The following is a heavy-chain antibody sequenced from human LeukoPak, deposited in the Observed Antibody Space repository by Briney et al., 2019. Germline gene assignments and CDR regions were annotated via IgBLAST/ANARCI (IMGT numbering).Heavy chain of an antibody. CDR1: GFTFSSYG. V-gene: IGHV3-30*02. Sequence: GGSLRLSCAASGFTFSSYGMHWVRQAPGKGLEWVAFIRYDGSNKYYADSVKGRFTISRDNSKNTLYLQMNSLRAEDTAVYYCARVAVSNYYYLDVWGKGTTVTVTS. J-gene: IGHJ6*03. CDR2: IRYDGSNK. CDR3: ARVAVSNYYYLDV.